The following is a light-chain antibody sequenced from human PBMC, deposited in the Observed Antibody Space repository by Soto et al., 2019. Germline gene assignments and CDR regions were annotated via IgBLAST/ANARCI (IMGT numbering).Light chain of an antibody. V-gene: IGLV2-8*01. Sequence: QSALTQPPSASGSPGQSVTISCTGTSSDVGGYNYVSWYQQHPGKAPKLMISEVSNRPSGVPDRFSGSKSGNTASLTVSGLQAEDEADYYCSSFAGNNNVVFGGGTKLTVL. CDR1: SSDVGGYNY. J-gene: IGLJ2*01. CDR2: EVS. CDR3: SSFAGNNNVV.